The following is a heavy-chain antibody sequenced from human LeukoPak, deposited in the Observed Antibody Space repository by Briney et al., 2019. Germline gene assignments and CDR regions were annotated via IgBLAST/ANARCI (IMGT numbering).Heavy chain of an antibody. CDR3: ASSMSYYYYMDV. D-gene: IGHD2/OR15-2a*01. Sequence: GASVKVSCKASGYTFTSYDINWVRQATGQGLEWMGWMNPNSGNTGYAQKFQGRVTITRNTSISTAYMELSSLRSDDTAVYYCASSMSYYYYMDVWGKGTTVTISS. V-gene: IGHV1-8*03. CDR1: GYTFTSYD. CDR2: MNPNSGNT. J-gene: IGHJ6*03.